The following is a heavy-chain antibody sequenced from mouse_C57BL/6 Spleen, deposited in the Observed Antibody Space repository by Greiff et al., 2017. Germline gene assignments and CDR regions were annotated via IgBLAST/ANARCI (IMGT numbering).Heavy chain of an antibody. CDR3: ARANWVAGYFDV. Sequence: VMLVESGPELVKPGASVKISCKASGYAFSSSWMNWVKQRPGKGLEWIGRIYPGDGDTNYNGKFKGKATLTADKSSSTAYMQLSSLTSEDSAVYFCARANWVAGYFDVWGTGTTVTVSS. CDR1: GYAFSSSW. D-gene: IGHD4-1*01. CDR2: IYPGDGDT. J-gene: IGHJ1*03. V-gene: IGHV1-82*01.